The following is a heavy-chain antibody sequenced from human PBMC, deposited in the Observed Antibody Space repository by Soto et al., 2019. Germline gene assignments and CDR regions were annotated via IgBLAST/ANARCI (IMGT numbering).Heavy chain of an antibody. D-gene: IGHD5-18*01. Sequence: PSETLSLTCTVSGGSISSGGYYWSWIRQHPGKGLEWIGYIYYSGSTYYNPSLKSRVTISVDTSKNQFSLKLSSVTAADTAVYYCARSYSYGDYFDYWGQGTLVTVSS. CDR3: ARSYSYGDYFDY. V-gene: IGHV4-31*03. CDR2: IYYSGST. J-gene: IGHJ4*02. CDR1: GGSISSGGYY.